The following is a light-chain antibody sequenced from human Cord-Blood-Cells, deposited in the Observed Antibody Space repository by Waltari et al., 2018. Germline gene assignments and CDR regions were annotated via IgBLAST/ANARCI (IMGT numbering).Light chain of an antibody. CDR3: QQRSNWT. CDR1: QLVSSY. Sequence: EIVFTQSPATLSLSPGERATLSCRASQLVSSYLAWYQQKPGQAPRLLIYDASNRATGIPARFSGSGSGTDFTLTISSLEPEDFAVYYCQQRSNWTFGQGTKVEIK. J-gene: IGKJ1*01. CDR2: DAS. V-gene: IGKV3-11*01.